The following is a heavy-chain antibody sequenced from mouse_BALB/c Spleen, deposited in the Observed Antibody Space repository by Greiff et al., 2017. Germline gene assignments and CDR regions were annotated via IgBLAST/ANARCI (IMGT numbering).Heavy chain of an antibody. CDR1: GYTFTNYW. CDR2: IYPGGGYT. Sequence: QVQLQQSGAELVRPGTSVKISCKASGYTFTNYWLGWVKQRPGHGLEWIGDIYPGGGYTNYNEKFKGKATLTADTSSSTAYMQLSSLTSEDSAVYFCARIGILYYYGSSPYYFDYWGQGTTLTVSA. J-gene: IGHJ2*01. D-gene: IGHD1-1*01. CDR3: ARIGILYYYGSSPYYFDY. V-gene: IGHV1-63*02.